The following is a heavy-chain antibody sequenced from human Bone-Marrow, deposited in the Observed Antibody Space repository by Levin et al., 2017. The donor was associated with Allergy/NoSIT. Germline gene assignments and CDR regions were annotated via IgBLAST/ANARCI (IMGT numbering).Heavy chain of an antibody. CDR1: GFTFSDFG. Sequence: GESLKISCAASGFTFSDFGIHWVRQAPGKGLEWVAVIWYDGSNKYYTDSVKGRFTISRDNSKNTLYLQMDSLRAEDTAVYYCARDRYSAVAGIDWTHPLDYWGQGTLVSVSS. CDR3: ARDRYSAVAGIDWTHPLDY. CDR2: IWYDGSNK. V-gene: IGHV3-33*01. J-gene: IGHJ4*02. D-gene: IGHD6-19*01.